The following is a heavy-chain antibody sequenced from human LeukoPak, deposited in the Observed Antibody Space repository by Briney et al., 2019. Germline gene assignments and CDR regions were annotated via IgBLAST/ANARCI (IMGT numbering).Heavy chain of an antibody. D-gene: IGHD3-22*01. V-gene: IGHV1-69*13. CDR3: ARTAAQPDYYDSSGYFDY. J-gene: IGHJ4*02. CDR1: GYTFTSYG. Sequence: ASVKVSCKASGYTFTSYGISWVRQAPGQGLEWMGGIIPIFGTANYAQKFQGRVTITADESTSTAYMELSSLRSEDTAVYYCARTAAQPDYYDSSGYFDYWGQGTLVTVSS. CDR2: IIPIFGTA.